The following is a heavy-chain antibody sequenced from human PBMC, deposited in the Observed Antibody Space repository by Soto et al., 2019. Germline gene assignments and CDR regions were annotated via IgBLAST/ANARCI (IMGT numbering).Heavy chain of an antibody. V-gene: IGHV1-2*02. D-gene: IGHD3-9*01. Sequence: EASVKVSCKASGYSFIDYYMHWVRQAPGQGFEWMGRISPKSGGTNYAQKFEGRVTMTWDTSLNTAYMELSSLISEDTAVYYCARPPGYISDWYYFDLWGQGTLVTVSS. J-gene: IGHJ4*02. CDR2: ISPKSGGT. CDR3: ARPPGYISDWYYFDL. CDR1: GYSFIDYY.